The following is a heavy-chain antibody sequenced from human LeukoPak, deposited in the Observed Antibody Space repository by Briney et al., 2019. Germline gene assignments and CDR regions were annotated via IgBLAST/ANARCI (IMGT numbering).Heavy chain of an antibody. CDR3: ARVKPSDTAMVFSPHHFDY. V-gene: IGHV4-31*03. D-gene: IGHD5-18*01. Sequence: PSETLSLTCTVSGGSISSGGYYWSWIRQHPGKGLEWIGYIYYSGSTYYNPSLKSRVTISVDTSKNQFSLKLSSVTAADTAVYYCARVKPSDTAMVFSPHHFDYWAREPWSPSPQ. CDR1: GGSISSGGYY. J-gene: IGHJ4*02. CDR2: IYYSGST.